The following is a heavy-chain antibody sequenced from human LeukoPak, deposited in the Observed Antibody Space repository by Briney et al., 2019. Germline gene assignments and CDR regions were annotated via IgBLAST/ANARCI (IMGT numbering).Heavy chain of an antibody. Sequence: SETLSLTCTVSGGSISSSSYYWGWIRQPPGKGLEWIGSIYYSGSTYYNPSLKSRVTISVDTSKNQFSLKLSSVTAADTAVYYCAEYGSGSSTDAFDIWGQGTMVTVSS. CDR1: GGSISSSSYY. V-gene: IGHV4-39*07. CDR3: AEYGSGSSTDAFDI. CDR2: IYYSGST. D-gene: IGHD3-10*01. J-gene: IGHJ3*02.